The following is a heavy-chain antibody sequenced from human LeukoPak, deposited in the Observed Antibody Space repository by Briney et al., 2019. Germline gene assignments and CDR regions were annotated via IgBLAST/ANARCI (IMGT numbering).Heavy chain of an antibody. D-gene: IGHD1-1*01. CDR1: GGSISSYY. CDR2: IYYSGST. CDR3: ASTTGPRHYYYYYMDV. V-gene: IGHV4-59*01. J-gene: IGHJ6*03. Sequence: KPSETLSLTCTVSGGSISSYYWSWIRQPPGKGLEWIGYIYYSGSTNYNPSLKSRVTISVDTSKNQFSLKLSSVTAADTAVYYCASTTGPRHYYYYYMDVWGKGTTVTVSS.